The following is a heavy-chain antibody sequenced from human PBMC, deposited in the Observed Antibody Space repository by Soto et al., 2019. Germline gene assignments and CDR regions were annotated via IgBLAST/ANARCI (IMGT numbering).Heavy chain of an antibody. CDR2: FSHLENT. CDR1: GASIPYGGYS. V-gene: IGHV4-30-2*01. CDR3: ARGGGYDPFDY. D-gene: IGHD5-12*01. J-gene: IGHJ4*02. Sequence: QLQLHQSGSGLVKASQTLSLTFIFSGASIPYGGYSWSWIRQPAGKGLEWIGYFSHLENTFYNPSFQSRLTLSIDRSKNQFSLKLASMTAADTAVYYCARGGGYDPFDYWGQGTLVTVAS.